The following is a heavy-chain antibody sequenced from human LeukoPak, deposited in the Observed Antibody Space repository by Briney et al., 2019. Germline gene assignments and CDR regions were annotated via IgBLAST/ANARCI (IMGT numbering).Heavy chain of an antibody. J-gene: IGHJ5*02. CDR1: GYTFTSYG. Sequence: SVKDSCKASGYTFTSYGFSWLRQAAGQGLEWMGWISAYNGNTNNAQKLQGRVTMTTDTSTSTAYMELRSLRSDDPAVYYYERDPGFGSNFDLSYWFDRWGQGTLVTVSS. CDR3: ERDPGFGSNFDLSYWFDR. D-gene: IGHD3-9*01. V-gene: IGHV1-18*01. CDR2: ISAYNGNT.